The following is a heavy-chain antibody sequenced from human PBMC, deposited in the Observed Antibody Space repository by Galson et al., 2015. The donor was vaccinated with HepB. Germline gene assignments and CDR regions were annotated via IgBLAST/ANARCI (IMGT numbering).Heavy chain of an antibody. D-gene: IGHD4-17*01. J-gene: IGHJ3*02. CDR1: GETVTSDG. CDR2: ISAYNGNT. CDR3: ASTVTTSFGAFDI. V-gene: IGHV1-18*01. Sequence: SGKGQGKDWGETVTSDGISWVRQAPGQGLEWMGWISAYNGNTNYAQKLQGRVTMTTDTSTSTACMELRSLRSDDTAVYYCASTVTTSFGAFDIWGQGTMVTVSS.